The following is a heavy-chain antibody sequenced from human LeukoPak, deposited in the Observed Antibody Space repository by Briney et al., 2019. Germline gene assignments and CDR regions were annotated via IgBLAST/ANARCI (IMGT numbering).Heavy chain of an antibody. CDR2: IYTSGST. V-gene: IGHV4-4*07. J-gene: IGHJ3*02. Sequence: PSETLSLTCTVSGGSNSSYYWSWIRQPAGKGQERIGRIYTSGSTNYNPSLKSRVTMSVDTSKNQFSLKLSSATAADTAVYYCARSRGVATMAFDIWGQGTMVTVSS. D-gene: IGHD5-12*01. CDR3: ARSRGVATMAFDI. CDR1: GGSNSSYY.